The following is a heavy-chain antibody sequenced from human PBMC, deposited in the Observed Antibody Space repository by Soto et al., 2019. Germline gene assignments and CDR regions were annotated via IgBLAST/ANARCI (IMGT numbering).Heavy chain of an antibody. D-gene: IGHD2-21*02. CDR1: GFTFSSYG. V-gene: IGHV3-30*18. Sequence: PGGSLRLSCAASGFTFSSYGMHWVRQAPGKGLEWVAVISYDGSNKYYADSVKGRFTISRDNSKNTLYLQMNSLRAEDTAVYYCAKHVVTGGGFDHWGQGTLVTVSS. CDR3: AKHVVTGGGFDH. J-gene: IGHJ4*02. CDR2: ISYDGSNK.